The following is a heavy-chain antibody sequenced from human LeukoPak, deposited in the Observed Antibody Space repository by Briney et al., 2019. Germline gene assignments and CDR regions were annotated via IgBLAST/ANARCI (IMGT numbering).Heavy chain of an antibody. D-gene: IGHD6-19*01. J-gene: IGHJ4*02. V-gene: IGHV6-1*01. CDR3: AKTTVDGSGGYVPFDY. CDR2: TYYRSKWYN. CDR1: GDSVSSNSAA. Sequence: SQTLSLTCAISGDSVSSNSAAWNWIRQSPSRGLEWLGRTYYRSKWYNDYAVSVKSRITINPDTSKNQFSLQLNSVTPEDTAVYSGAKTTVDGSGGYVPFDYWGQGTLSPSPQ.